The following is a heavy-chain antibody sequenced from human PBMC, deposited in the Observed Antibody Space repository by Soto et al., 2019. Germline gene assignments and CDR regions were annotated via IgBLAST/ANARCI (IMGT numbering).Heavy chain of an antibody. V-gene: IGHV4-59*08. J-gene: IGHJ5*02. D-gene: IGHD4-4*01. Sequence: QVQLQESGPGLVKPSETLSLTCTVSGGSISGYYCRWIRQSPEKGLAWIGHVYYSGSSKYNPSLKSRGTKSVDTAKNQFPLNLSSVTPADTAVYYCAMTVTTLYNWFDPLGQGILVTVSS. CDR1: GGSISGYY. CDR2: VYYSGSS. CDR3: AMTVTTLYNWFDP.